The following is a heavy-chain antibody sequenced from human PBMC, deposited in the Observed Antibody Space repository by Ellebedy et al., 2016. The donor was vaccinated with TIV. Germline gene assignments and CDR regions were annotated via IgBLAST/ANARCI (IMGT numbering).Heavy chain of an antibody. D-gene: IGHD1-14*01. CDR1: GFTFSRNA. Sequence: PGGSLRPSCAASGFTFSRNAMSWVRQAPGKGLEWVSVFSGRSASTYYADSVKGRFTISRDNAKKTLYLQMNSLRAEDTAVYYCTRTLTSYYFDYWGQGALVTVSS. CDR3: TRTLTSYYFDY. V-gene: IGHV3-23*01. CDR2: FSGRSAST. J-gene: IGHJ4*02.